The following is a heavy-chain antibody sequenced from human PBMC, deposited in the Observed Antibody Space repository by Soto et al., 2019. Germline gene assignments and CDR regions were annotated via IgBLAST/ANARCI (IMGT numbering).Heavy chain of an antibody. CDR2: IYYSGST. V-gene: IGHV4-59*01. CDR3: ARTFSSLEWSYFDY. Sequence: SETLSLTCTVSGGSISSYYWSWIRQPPGKGLEWIGYIYYSGSTNYNPSLKSRVTISVDTSKNQFSLKLSSVTAADTAVYYCARTFSSLEWSYFDYWGQGTLVTVSS. D-gene: IGHD3-3*01. CDR1: GGSISSYY. J-gene: IGHJ4*02.